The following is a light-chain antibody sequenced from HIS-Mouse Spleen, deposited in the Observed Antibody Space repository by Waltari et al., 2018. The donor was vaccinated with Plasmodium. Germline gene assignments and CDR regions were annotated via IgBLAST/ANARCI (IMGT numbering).Light chain of an antibody. CDR2: LNSDGSH. J-gene: IGLJ2*01. Sequence: QLVLTQSPSASASLGASVKLTCTLSSGHSSYAIAWHQQQPEKGPRYLMKLNSDGSHSKGDGIPDRFSGSSSGAERYLTISSLQSEDEADYYCQTWGTGMGVFGGG. V-gene: IGLV4-69*01. CDR3: QTWGTGMGV. CDR1: SGHSSYA.